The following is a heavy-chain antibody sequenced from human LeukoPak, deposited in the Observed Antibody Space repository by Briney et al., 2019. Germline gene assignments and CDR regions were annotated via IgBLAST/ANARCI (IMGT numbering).Heavy chain of an antibody. Sequence: TGGSLRLSCAASGFTFDDYAMHWVRQAPGKGLEWVSGISGNSGSIGYADSVKGRFTISRDNAKNSLYLQMNSLRAEDTALYYCAKGQLCGGNSNWFDPWGQGTLVTVSS. CDR3: AKGQLCGGNSNWFDP. J-gene: IGHJ5*02. CDR1: GFTFDDYA. CDR2: ISGNSGSI. D-gene: IGHD4-23*01. V-gene: IGHV3-9*01.